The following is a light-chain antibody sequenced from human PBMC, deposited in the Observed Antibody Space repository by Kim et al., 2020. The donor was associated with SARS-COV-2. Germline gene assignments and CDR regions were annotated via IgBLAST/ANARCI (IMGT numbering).Light chain of an antibody. Sequence: DIQMTQSPSSLSASVGDRVTITCRARQDISNYLAWFQLKPGKAPKLLIYSASALQPGVPSRFSGSGSGTDFTLTVTSLQPEDVATYFCQKCASAPWTFGQGTKVDIK. CDR3: QKCASAPWT. V-gene: IGKV1-27*01. CDR2: SAS. J-gene: IGKJ1*01. CDR1: QDISNY.